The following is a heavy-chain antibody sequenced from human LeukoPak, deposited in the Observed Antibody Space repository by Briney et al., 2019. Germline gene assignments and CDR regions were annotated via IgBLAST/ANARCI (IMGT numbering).Heavy chain of an antibody. Sequence: GGSLRLSCAASGFTFSSYWMSWVRQAPGKGLEWVANIKQDGSEKYYVDSVKGRFTISRDNAKNSLYLQMNSLRAEDTAVCYCARGRVVVVPAAIYYWGQGTLVTVSS. CDR1: GFTFSSYW. D-gene: IGHD2-2*01. CDR2: IKQDGSEK. J-gene: IGHJ4*02. CDR3: ARGRVVVVPAAIYY. V-gene: IGHV3-7*03.